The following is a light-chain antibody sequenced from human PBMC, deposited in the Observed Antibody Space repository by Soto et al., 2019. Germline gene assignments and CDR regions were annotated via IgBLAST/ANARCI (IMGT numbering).Light chain of an antibody. Sequence: DIQMTQSPSSLSASVGDRVTMTCRASQSITTHVNWYQQKPGKAPKLLIYAAYILQSGVPSRFSASGSGTHFTLSISSLQPEDFATYYCQQSYSTPTPPTLGQATKLEI. J-gene: IGKJ2*01. CDR2: AAY. V-gene: IGKV1-39*01. CDR3: QQSYSTPTPPT. CDR1: QSITTH.